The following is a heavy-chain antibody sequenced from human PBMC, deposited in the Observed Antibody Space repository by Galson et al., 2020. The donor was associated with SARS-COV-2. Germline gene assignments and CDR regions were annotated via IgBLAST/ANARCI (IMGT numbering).Heavy chain of an antibody. J-gene: IGHJ4*02. Sequence: GESLKISCAASGFTFSSYAMSWVRQAPGKGLEWVSAISGSGGSTYYADSVKGRFTISRDNSKNTLYLQMNSLRAEDTAVYYCAKTVSGSSSTGGSGRYFDYWGQGTLVTVSS. CDR1: GFTFSSYA. CDR3: AKTVSGSSSTGGSGRYFDY. CDR2: ISGSGGST. V-gene: IGHV3-23*01. D-gene: IGHD6-13*01.